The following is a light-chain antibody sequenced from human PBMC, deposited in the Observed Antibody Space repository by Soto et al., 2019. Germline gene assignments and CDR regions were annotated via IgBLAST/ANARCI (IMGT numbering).Light chain of an antibody. CDR2: DAS. Sequence: EIVLTQSPVTLSLSPGKRATLSCRASQSVSTYLAWYQQKPGQAPRLLIYDASNRATGIPARFSGSGSGTDFTLTISSLEPEDFAVYYCQQRTKTFGQGTRLEIK. V-gene: IGKV3-11*01. J-gene: IGKJ5*01. CDR1: QSVSTY. CDR3: QQRTKT.